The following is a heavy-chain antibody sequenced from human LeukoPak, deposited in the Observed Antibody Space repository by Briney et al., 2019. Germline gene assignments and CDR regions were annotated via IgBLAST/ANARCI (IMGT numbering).Heavy chain of an antibody. CDR1: GVSFSGYY. J-gene: IGHJ2*01. D-gene: IGHD1-26*01. CDR2: INHSGST. CDR3: ARDVHISGRSVRIQGPPRYFDL. Sequence: SETLSLTCAVYGVSFSGYYWSWIRQPPGKGLEWIGEINHSGSTNYNPYLKSRVTISVDTTQNQLSLKLSSVTAADTAVYYCARDVHISGRSVRIQGPPRYFDLWGRGTLVTVSS. V-gene: IGHV4-34*01.